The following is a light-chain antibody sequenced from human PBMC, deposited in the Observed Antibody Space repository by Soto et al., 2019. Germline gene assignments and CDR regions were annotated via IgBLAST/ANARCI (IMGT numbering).Light chain of an antibody. CDR1: ISNIGSNY. CDR3: AAWDDSLSGWV. J-gene: IGLJ3*02. Sequence: QSVLTQPPSASGTPGQRVTISCSGSISNIGSNYVSWYQQHPGTAPKLLIYMNNQRPSGVPDRFSGSKSGTSASLAISGLRSEDEADYYCAAWDDSLSGWVFGGGTKLTVL. CDR2: MNN. V-gene: IGLV1-47*01.